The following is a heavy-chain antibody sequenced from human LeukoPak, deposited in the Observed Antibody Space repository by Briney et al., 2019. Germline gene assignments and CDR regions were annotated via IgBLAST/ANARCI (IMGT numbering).Heavy chain of an antibody. V-gene: IGHV3-33*01. CDR2: IWYDASEK. J-gene: IGHJ4*02. CDR3: ARWGDNKILDY. Sequence: GGSLRLSCVASGFTFSSHGMHWVRQAPGKGLEWVAVIWYDASEKYYADSVRGRFTISRDNSKNTLYLQMNSLRAADMAVYYCARWGDNKILDYWGQGTLVTVSS. D-gene: IGHD3-16*01. CDR1: GFTFSSHG.